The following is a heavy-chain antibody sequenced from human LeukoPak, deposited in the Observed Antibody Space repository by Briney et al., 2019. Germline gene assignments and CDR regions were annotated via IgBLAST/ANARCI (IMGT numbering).Heavy chain of an antibody. V-gene: IGHV3-23*01. CDR1: GFTFSSYA. D-gene: IGHD3-22*01. CDR2: ISGSGGST. J-gene: IGHJ4*02. Sequence: GGSLRLSCAASGFTFSSYAMSWVRQAPGKGLEWVSAISGSGGSTYYADSAKGRFTISRDNSKNTLYLQMNSLRAEDTAVYYCAKDPGYPPGFLITMIVVVTNRYFDYWGQGTLVTVSS. CDR3: AKDPGYPPGFLITMIVVVTNRYFDY.